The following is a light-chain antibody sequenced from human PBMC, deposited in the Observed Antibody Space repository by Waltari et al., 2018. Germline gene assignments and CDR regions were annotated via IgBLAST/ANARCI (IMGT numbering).Light chain of an antibody. CDR3: CSYAGTYFWV. J-gene: IGLJ3*02. CDR2: DVT. CDR1: SSDVGVYDF. Sequence: QSALTQPRSVSGSPGQSVTISCSGTSSDVGVYDFISWYQPHPGKAPKLMLYDVTKRPSGAPDRFSGSRSGNTASLTISGLQAEDEADYYCCSYAGTYFWVFGGGTKLTVL. V-gene: IGLV2-11*01.